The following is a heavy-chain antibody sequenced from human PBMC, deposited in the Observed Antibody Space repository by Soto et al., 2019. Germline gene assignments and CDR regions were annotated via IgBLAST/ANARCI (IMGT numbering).Heavy chain of an antibody. Sequence: SVKVSCNASGGTFSSYAISWVRQAPGQGLEWMGVIIPIFGTTSYAQKFQGRVTMTRDTSTSTVYMELSSLRSEDTAVYYCARDPGRGVGYYDILTGYYNGLNWFDPWGQGTLVTVSS. J-gene: IGHJ5*02. CDR3: ARDPGRGVGYYDILTGYYNGLNWFDP. D-gene: IGHD3-9*01. CDR2: IIPIFGTT. V-gene: IGHV1-69*05. CDR1: GGTFSSYA.